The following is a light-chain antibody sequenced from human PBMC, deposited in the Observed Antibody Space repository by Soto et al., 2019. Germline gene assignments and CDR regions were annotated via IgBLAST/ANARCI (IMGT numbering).Light chain of an antibody. J-gene: IGKJ4*01. CDR1: QSILYSSNNKNY. V-gene: IGKV4-1*01. Sequence: DIVMTQSPDSLAVSLGERATINCRSSQSILYSSNNKNYLAWYQQKPGQPPKLLIYWASTRESGVPDRFSGSGSGTDFTLPISSLRAEDVAIYYCQQYYRTPLTFGGGTKVEIK. CDR3: QQYYRTPLT. CDR2: WAS.